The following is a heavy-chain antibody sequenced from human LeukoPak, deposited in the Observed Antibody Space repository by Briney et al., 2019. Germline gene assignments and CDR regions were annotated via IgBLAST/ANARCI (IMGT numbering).Heavy chain of an antibody. Sequence: SETLSLTCAVYGGSFSDYYWSWTRQPPGKGLEWIGEINYSGKTKYNPSLKSRVTISIDTSKRQFSLSLTSVTAADTALYYCARGRSKTWNYWGQGTLVTVSS. D-gene: IGHD3-3*01. J-gene: IGHJ4*02. CDR3: ARGRSKTWNY. CDR1: GGSFSDYY. V-gene: IGHV4-34*01. CDR2: INYSGKT.